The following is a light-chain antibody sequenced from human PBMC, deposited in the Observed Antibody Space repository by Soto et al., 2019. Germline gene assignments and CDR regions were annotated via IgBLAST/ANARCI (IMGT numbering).Light chain of an antibody. CDR2: GNS. J-gene: IGLJ2*01. CDR1: SSNIGAGYD. V-gene: IGLV1-40*01. CDR3: QSYDSSLSGPVV. Sequence: QSVLTQPPSVSGAPGQRVTISCTGSSSNIGAGYDVHWYQQLPGTAPKLLIYGNSNRPSGVPDRFSASKSATSASLVITGLQAEDEADYYCQSYDSSLSGPVVFGGGTKLTVL.